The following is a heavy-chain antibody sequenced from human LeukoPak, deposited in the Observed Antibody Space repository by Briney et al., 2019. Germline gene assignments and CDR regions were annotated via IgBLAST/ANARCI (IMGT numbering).Heavy chain of an antibody. CDR2: ISYDGGNK. J-gene: IGHJ4*02. CDR3: AKGVYVDWLSPFDY. D-gene: IGHD3-9*01. CDR1: GFTFSSYA. Sequence: GGSLRLSCAASGFTFSSYAMHWVRQAPGKGLEWVAVISYDGGNKYYADSVKGRFTISRDDSKNTLFLQMNSLRTEDTSVYYCAKGVYVDWLSPFDYWGQGTLVTVSS. V-gene: IGHV3-30*18.